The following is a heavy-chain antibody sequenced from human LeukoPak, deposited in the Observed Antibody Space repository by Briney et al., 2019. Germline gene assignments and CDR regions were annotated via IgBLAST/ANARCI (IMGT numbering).Heavy chain of an antibody. J-gene: IGHJ4*02. V-gene: IGHV3-23*01. CDR1: GFTFSSSA. Sequence: QPGGSLRLSCAASGFTFSSSAMTWVRQAPGKGLEWVSAISGSDGSTYYADSVQGRFTISRDNSRDTLYLQMSRLRAEDTAVYYCAKGPAAGHGPRFDFWGQGTLVTVSS. CDR2: ISGSDGST. D-gene: IGHD6-13*01. CDR3: AKGPAAGHGPRFDF.